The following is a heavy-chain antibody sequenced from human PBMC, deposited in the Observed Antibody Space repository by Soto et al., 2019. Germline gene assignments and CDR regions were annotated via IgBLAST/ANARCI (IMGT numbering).Heavy chain of an antibody. CDR3: ARRSRASDYYYYGMDV. J-gene: IGHJ6*02. CDR2: IIPIFGTA. Sequence: ASVKVSCKASGGTFSSYAISWVRQAPGQGLEWMGGIIPIFGTANYAQKFQGRVTITADESTSTAYMELSSLRSEDTAVYHCARRSRASDYYYYGMDVWGQGTTVTVS. CDR1: GGTFSSYA. V-gene: IGHV1-69*13.